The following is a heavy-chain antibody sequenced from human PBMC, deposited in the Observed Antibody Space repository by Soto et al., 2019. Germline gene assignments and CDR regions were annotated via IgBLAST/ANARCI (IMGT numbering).Heavy chain of an antibody. V-gene: IGHV3-30*18. Sequence: GGSLRLSCAASGFTVSSNYMSWVRQAPGKGLEWVAVISYDGSNKYYADSVKGRFTISRDNSKNTLYLQMNSLRAEDTAVYYCAKGSGGSCYSGAFDIWGQGTMVTVS. J-gene: IGHJ3*02. CDR2: ISYDGSNK. D-gene: IGHD2-15*01. CDR1: GFTVSSNY. CDR3: AKGSGGSCYSGAFDI.